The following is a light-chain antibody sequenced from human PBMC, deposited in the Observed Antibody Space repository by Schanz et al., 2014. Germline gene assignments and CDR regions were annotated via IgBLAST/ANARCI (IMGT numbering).Light chain of an antibody. J-gene: IGLJ3*02. CDR2: GNS. Sequence: QSVLTQPPSVSGAPGQRVTISCTGSSSNIGAGYDVHWYQQLPGTAPKLLIYGNSIRPSGVPDRFSGSKSGTSASLAITGLQAEDEADYYCCSYVGSGTWVFGGGTKLTVL. CDR3: CSYVGSGTWV. V-gene: IGLV1-40*01. CDR1: SSNIGAGYD.